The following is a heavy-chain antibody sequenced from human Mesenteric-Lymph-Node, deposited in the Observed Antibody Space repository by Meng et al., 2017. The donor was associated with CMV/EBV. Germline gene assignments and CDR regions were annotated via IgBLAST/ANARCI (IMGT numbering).Heavy chain of an antibody. J-gene: IGHJ4*02. CDR3: ARWPGYFDY. CDR1: GGSINTYY. V-gene: IGHV4-59*01. D-gene: IGHD1-1*01. Sequence: SETLSLTCTVSGGSINTYYWSWIRQPPGKGLEWIGYMYYSGTTKSNPSLESRVTISVDTSKNQFSLKLTSVTAADTAVYYCARWPGYFDYWGQGTLVTVSS. CDR2: MYYSGTT.